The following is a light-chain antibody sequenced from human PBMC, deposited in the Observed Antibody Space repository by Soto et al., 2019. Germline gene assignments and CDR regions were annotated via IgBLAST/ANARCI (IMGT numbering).Light chain of an antibody. CDR1: SSDVGGYNY. Sequence: QSALTQPASVSGSPGQSITISCTGTSSDVGGYNYVSWYQQHPGKAPKLMIYYVSNRPSGISNRFSGSKSGNTASLTISGLQAEDEADYYCSSYTSSSTLAFGTGTKLTVL. V-gene: IGLV2-14*01. CDR3: SSYTSSSTLA. J-gene: IGLJ1*01. CDR2: YVS.